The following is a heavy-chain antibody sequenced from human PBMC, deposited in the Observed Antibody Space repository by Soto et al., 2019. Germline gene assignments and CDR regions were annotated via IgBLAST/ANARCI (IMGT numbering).Heavy chain of an antibody. V-gene: IGHV1-69*12. CDR1: GGTFSSYA. D-gene: IGHD2-21*02. CDR2: IIPIFGTA. Sequence: QVQLVQSGAEVKKPGSSVKVSCKASGGTFSSYAISWVRQAPGQGLEWMGGIIPIFGTANYAQKFQGRVTIAADESTSTAYMELSSLRSEDSAVYYCARPSPAITHVGDAFDIWGQGTMVTVSS. J-gene: IGHJ3*02. CDR3: ARPSPAITHVGDAFDI.